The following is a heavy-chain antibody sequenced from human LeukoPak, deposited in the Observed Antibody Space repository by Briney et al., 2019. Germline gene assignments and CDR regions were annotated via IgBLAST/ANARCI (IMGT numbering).Heavy chain of an antibody. Sequence: GGSLRLSCAASGFTFSSYWMSWVRQAPGKGLEWVGNIKQDGGEKYYVDSVKGRFTISRDNAKNSLYLQVNSLRAEDTAVYYCAREGEGYCSSTSCPGGMDVWGKGTTVTVSS. CDR1: GFTFSSYW. CDR2: IKQDGGEK. CDR3: AREGEGYCSSTSCPGGMDV. D-gene: IGHD2-2*01. J-gene: IGHJ6*04. V-gene: IGHV3-7*03.